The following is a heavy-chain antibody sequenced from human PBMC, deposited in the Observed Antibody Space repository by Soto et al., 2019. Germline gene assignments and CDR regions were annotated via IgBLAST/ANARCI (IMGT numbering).Heavy chain of an antibody. D-gene: IGHD3-10*01. CDR2: IFHDGTA. Sequence: SETLSLTCAVSGVSLTSGNWWTLVRQSPQRGLEYIGEIFHDGTANYYPSFERRVAMSVDTSRNQFSLKLTSVTAADTAVYCCARLVYDTRLNYMYFDFWGPGTLVTVSS. CDR1: GVSLTSGNW. J-gene: IGHJ4*02. V-gene: IGHV4-4*01. CDR3: ARLVYDTRLNYMYFDF.